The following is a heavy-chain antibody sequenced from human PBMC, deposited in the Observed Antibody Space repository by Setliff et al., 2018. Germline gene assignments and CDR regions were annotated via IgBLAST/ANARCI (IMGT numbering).Heavy chain of an antibody. Sequence: RASVKVSCKASGDTFSSSAISWVRQAPGQGLEWMGWINTNTGNPMYAQGFTGRFVFSLDTSVSTAYLQISSLKAEDTAVYYCARAWYYNFWSGSQIEYWGQGTLVTVS. CDR2: INTNTGNP. CDR3: ARAWYYNFWSGSQIEY. J-gene: IGHJ4*02. CDR1: GDTFSSSA. V-gene: IGHV7-4-1*02. D-gene: IGHD3-3*01.